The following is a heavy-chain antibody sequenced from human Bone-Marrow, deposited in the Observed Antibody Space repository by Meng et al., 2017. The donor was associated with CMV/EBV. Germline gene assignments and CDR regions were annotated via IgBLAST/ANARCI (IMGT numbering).Heavy chain of an antibody. CDR3: ARGWMTYYYDSSGQKMDY. D-gene: IGHD3-22*01. CDR2: IYSGGST. J-gene: IGHJ4*02. CDR1: GFTVSSNY. Sequence: GGSLRLSCAVPGFTVSSNYMSWVRQAPGKGLEWVSVIYSGGSTYYADSVKGRFTISRDNSKNTLYLQMNSLRAEDTAVYYCARGWMTYYYDSSGQKMDYWGQGTLVTVSS. V-gene: IGHV3-66*02.